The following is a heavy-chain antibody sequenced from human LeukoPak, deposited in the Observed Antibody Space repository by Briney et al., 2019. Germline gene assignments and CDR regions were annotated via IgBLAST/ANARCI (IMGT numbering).Heavy chain of an antibody. D-gene: IGHD3-10*01. Sequence: ASVKVSCKASGYSFTGYYIHWVRQAPGQGLEWMGWVNPRSGGTSFAQKFQGRVTMTRDTSISTAYMELSRLRSDDTAVYYCAIRVRGANFDAFDIWGQGTMVTVSS. CDR3: AIRVRGANFDAFDI. CDR2: VNPRSGGT. V-gene: IGHV1-2*02. CDR1: GYSFTGYY. J-gene: IGHJ3*02.